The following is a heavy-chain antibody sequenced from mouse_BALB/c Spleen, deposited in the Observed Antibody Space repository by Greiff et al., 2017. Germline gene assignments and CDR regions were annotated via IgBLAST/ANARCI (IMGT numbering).Heavy chain of an antibody. V-gene: IGHV2-6-5*01. CDR1: GFSLTDYG. J-gene: IGHJ4*01. Sequence: VMLVESGPGLVAPSQSLSITCTVSGFSLTDYGVSWIRQPPGKGLEWLGVIWGGGSTYYNSALKSRLSISKDNSKSQVFLKMNSLQTDDTAMYYCAKHRGYYGSSHYAMDYWGQGTSVTVSS. CDR3: AKHRGYYGSSHYAMDY. CDR2: IWGGGST. D-gene: IGHD1-1*01.